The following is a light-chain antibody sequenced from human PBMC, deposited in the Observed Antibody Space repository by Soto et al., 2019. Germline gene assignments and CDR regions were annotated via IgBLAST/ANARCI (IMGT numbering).Light chain of an antibody. J-gene: IGKJ2*01. CDR3: QPYGRSPYT. CDR1: QSVSSSS. CDR2: GAS. Sequence: EIVLTQSPGTLSLSPGERATLSCRASQSVSSSSLAWYQQKPGQAPRLLIYGASSRATGIPDRFSGSGSGTDFTLTISRLEPEDFAVFYCQPYGRSPYTFGRGTKLEIK. V-gene: IGKV3-20*01.